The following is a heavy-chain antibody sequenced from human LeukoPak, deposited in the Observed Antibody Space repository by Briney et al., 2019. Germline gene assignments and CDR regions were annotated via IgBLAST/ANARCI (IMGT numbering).Heavy chain of an antibody. CDR2: INPHSGGT. D-gene: IGHD2-15*01. V-gene: IGHV1-2*02. Sequence: ASVKVSCKPSGYTFTGYYIQWVRQAPGQGLGWMGWINPHSGGTNYAPKFQGRVSMTRDTSISTAYMELSRLRSDDTAVYYCARGVVAATFYYYMDVWGKGTTVTVSS. CDR3: ARGVVAATFYYYMDV. CDR1: GYTFTGYY. J-gene: IGHJ6*03.